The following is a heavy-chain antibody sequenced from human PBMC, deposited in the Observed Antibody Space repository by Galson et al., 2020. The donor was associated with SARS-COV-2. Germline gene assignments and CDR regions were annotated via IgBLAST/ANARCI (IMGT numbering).Heavy chain of an antibody. V-gene: IGHV3-23*01. J-gene: IGHJ4*02. D-gene: IGHD3-3*01. Sequence: GGSLRPSCAASGFTFSSYAMSCVRQPPGKLLEWVSSILGSGGRTSYADSMKGRFTTSRDNSKNTRYLQMNSLGAEDTSVYYCAKDGRDYDLWGGYYDYFDYWGKGTLVTVSS. CDR2: ILGSGGRT. CDR3: AKDGRDYDLWGGYYDYFDY. CDR1: GFTFSSYA.